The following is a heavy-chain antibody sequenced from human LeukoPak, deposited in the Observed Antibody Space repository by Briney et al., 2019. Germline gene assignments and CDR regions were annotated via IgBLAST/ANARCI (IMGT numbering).Heavy chain of an antibody. CDR1: GVSISSGDYY. CDR2: IYYSGST. J-gene: IGHJ5*02. Sequence: SQTLSLTCTVSGVSISSGDYYWSWIRQPPGKGLEWIGYIYYSGSTYYNPSLKSRVTISVDTSKNQFSLKLSSVTAADTAVYYCAHLPYYTNWFDPWGQGTLVTVSS. D-gene: IGHD3-10*01. CDR3: AHLPYYTNWFDP. V-gene: IGHV4-30-4*08.